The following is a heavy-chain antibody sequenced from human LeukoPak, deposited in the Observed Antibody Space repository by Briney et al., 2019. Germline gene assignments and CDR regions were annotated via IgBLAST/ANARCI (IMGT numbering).Heavy chain of an antibody. CDR1: GFTFSSYW. V-gene: IGHV3-7*01. CDR2: IKQDGSEK. Sequence: GGSLRLSCAASGFTFSSYWMNWVRQAPGKGLEWVANIKQDGSEKYHVDSVKGRFTISRDNAKNSLYLQMDSLRVEDTAEYYCARDPYSGNYGAYYYYYMDVWGKGTTVTVSS. CDR3: ARDPYSGNYGAYYYYYMDV. J-gene: IGHJ6*03. D-gene: IGHD1-26*01.